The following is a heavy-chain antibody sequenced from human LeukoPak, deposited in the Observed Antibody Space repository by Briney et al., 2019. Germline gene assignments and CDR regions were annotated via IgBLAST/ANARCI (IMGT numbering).Heavy chain of an antibody. D-gene: IGHD6-19*01. CDR2: ISRSGSII. V-gene: IGHV3-48*02. J-gene: IGHJ4*02. CDR3: ARDPADSGWYFDH. Sequence: GGSLRLSCVASGFTFSDYRMTWVRQAPGKGLEWVSYISRSGSIIYYADSVKGRFIVSRDNAKNSLYLQMNSLRDEDTAVYYCARDPADSGWYFDHWGPGTPVTVSS. CDR1: GFTFSDYR.